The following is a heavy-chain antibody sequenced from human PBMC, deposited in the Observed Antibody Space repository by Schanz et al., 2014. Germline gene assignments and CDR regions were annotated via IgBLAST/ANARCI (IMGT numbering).Heavy chain of an antibody. D-gene: IGHD5-12*01. CDR3: ARDFHGYGPHLDY. CDR2: ISGSGAST. J-gene: IGHJ4*02. Sequence: EVQLLESGGGLVQPGGSLRLSCATSGFSFSSYAINWVRQAPGKGLEWVSGISGSGASTYYADSVKGRFTISRDNSKNTLYLQLNSLRAEDTAVYYCARDFHGYGPHLDYWGQGSLVTVSS. V-gene: IGHV3-23*01. CDR1: GFSFSSYA.